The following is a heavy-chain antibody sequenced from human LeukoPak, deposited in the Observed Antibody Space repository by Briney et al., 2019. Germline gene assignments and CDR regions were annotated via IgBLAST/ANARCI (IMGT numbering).Heavy chain of an antibody. CDR1: GYSFTSSW. Sequence: GESLKISCQASGYSFTSSWIGWARQMPGKGLEWMGRIAPSDSYSNYNPSFEGHVAFSVDKSISTVYLQWSSLKASDTAMYYCVRQPPGVYDTTQNWFDPWGQGTLVTVSS. J-gene: IGHJ5*02. V-gene: IGHV5-10-1*01. D-gene: IGHD3-22*01. CDR3: VRQPPGVYDTTQNWFDP. CDR2: IAPSDSYS.